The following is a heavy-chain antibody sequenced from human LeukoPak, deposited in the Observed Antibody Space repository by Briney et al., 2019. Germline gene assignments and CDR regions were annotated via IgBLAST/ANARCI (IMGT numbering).Heavy chain of an antibody. J-gene: IGHJ3*02. CDR1: GFTVSNNF. Sequence: GSLRLSCAASGFTVSNNFMNWVRQAPGTGLEWVSVIFNDDSTYYADSVKGRFTISRDNSKNTLYLQMNSLTAEDTAVYYCARDHEGANFTGVFNIWGQGTVVTVSS. CDR3: ARDHEGANFTGVFNI. D-gene: IGHD1-26*01. V-gene: IGHV3-53*01. CDR2: IFNDDST.